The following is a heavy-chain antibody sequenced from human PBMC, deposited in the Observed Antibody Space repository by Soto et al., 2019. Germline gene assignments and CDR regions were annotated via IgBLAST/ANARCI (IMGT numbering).Heavy chain of an antibody. J-gene: IGHJ6*02. CDR3: ARDDGARGHYYYYYGMDV. Sequence: PGGSRRLSCAASGFTFSSYAMHWVRQAPGKGLEWVAVISYDGSNKYYADSVKGRFTISRDNSKNTLYLQMNSLRAEDTAVYYCARDDGARGHYYYYYGMDVWGQGTTVTVSS. CDR2: ISYDGSNK. D-gene: IGHD1-26*01. CDR1: GFTFSSYA. V-gene: IGHV3-30-3*01.